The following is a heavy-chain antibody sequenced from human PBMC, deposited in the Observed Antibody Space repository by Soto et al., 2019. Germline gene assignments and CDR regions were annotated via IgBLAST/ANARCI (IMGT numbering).Heavy chain of an antibody. J-gene: IGHJ4*02. CDR3: GWGLGWVFQF. Sequence: GGSLRLSCAAAVFSVSTSHISLVRQAPGKGLEWVSGIYSGGATHYAVSVKGRLIISRDKSKNTVDLQMNSLRAEDTAVYYCGWGLGWVFQFWGPGSRVTVSS. CDR1: VFSVSTSH. D-gene: IGHD3-16*01. CDR2: IYSGGAT. V-gene: IGHV3-53*01.